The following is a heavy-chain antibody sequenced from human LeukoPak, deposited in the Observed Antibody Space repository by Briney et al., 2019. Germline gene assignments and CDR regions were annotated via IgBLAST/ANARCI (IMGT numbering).Heavy chain of an antibody. D-gene: IGHD6-19*01. CDR2: IYYSGST. CDR1: GGSISRDY. Sequence: SETLSLTCSVSGGSISRDYWSWIRQPPGKGPEWIGYIYYSGSTNYNPSLKSRVTISVDTSKNQFSLKMNSVTAADTAVYYCARLASSGWSHCDYWGQGTLVTVSS. CDR3: ARLASSGWSHCDY. V-gene: IGHV4-59*08. J-gene: IGHJ4*02.